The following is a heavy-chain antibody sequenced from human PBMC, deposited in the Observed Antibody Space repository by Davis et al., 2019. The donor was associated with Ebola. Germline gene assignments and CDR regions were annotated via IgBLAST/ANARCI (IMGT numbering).Heavy chain of an antibody. CDR1: GFTFSSYG. J-gene: IGHJ4*02. V-gene: IGHV3-30*18. CDR2: ISYDGSNK. CDR3: AKGGRSPLHQIDC. D-gene: IGHD3-16*01. Sequence: PGASLRLSCAASGFTFSSYGMHWVRQAPGKGLEWVAVISYDGSNKYYADSVKGRFTISRDNSKNTLYLQMNSLRDEDTAVYYCAKGGRSPLHQIDCWGQGTLVTVSS.